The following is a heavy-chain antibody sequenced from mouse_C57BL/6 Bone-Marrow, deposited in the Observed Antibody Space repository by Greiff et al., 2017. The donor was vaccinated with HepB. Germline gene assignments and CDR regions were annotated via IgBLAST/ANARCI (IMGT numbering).Heavy chain of an antibody. D-gene: IGHD1-1*01. V-gene: IGHV1-72*01. CDR1: GYTFTSYW. Sequence: QVQLQQPGAELVKPGASVKVSCKASGYTFTSYWMHWVKQRPGRGLEWIGRIVPNSGGTKYNEKFKSQATLTVDKPSSPAYMQLSSLTSEDSAVYYCARSRGALRFDYWGQGTTLTVSS. J-gene: IGHJ2*01. CDR2: IVPNSGGT. CDR3: ARSRGALRFDY.